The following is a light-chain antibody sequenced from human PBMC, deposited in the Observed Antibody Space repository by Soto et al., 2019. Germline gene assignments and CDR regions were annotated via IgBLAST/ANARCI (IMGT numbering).Light chain of an antibody. V-gene: IGLV3-9*01. CDR2: RDS. CDR3: QVWDSRTVV. CDR1: NVGSKN. Sequence: SYELTQALSVSVDLGQTARITCGGHNVGSKNVHWYQQKPGQAPVVVIYRDSNRPSGSPERFSGSNSGNTATLTISRAQAGDEADYYCQVWDSRTVVFGGGTKLTVL. J-gene: IGLJ2*01.